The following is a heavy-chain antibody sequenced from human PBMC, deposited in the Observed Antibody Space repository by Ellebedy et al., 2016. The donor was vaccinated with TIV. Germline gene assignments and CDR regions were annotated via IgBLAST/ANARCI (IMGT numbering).Heavy chain of an antibody. V-gene: IGHV1-18*01. J-gene: IGHJ4*02. CDR1: GYTFNNYG. CDR3: ARDRPDYSTYLGY. D-gene: IGHD4-11*01. CDR2: TSVYNGNT. Sequence: AASVKVSCKASGYTFNNYGISWVRQAPGQGLEWMGWTSVYNGNTNYAQNFQGRVTMNTDTSTSPAYMELRSLRSDDTAVYYCARDRPDYSTYLGYWGQGTLVTVSS.